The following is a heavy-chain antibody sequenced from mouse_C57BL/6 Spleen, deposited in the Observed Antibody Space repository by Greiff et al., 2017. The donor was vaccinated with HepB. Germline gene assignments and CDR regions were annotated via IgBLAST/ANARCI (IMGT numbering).Heavy chain of an antibody. CDR2: IYPGDGDT. CDR1: GYAFSSSW. Sequence: QVQLQQSGPELVKPGASVKISCKASGYAFSSSWMNWVKQRPGKGLEWIGRIYPGDGDTNYNGKFKGKATLTADKSSSTAYMQLSSLTSEDSAVYFCARSRRTGYAMDYWGQGTSVTVSS. CDR3: ARSRRTGYAMDY. D-gene: IGHD4-1*01. V-gene: IGHV1-82*01. J-gene: IGHJ4*01.